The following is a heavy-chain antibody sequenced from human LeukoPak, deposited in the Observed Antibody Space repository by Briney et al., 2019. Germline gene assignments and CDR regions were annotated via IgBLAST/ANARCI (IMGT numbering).Heavy chain of an antibody. J-gene: IGHJ4*02. CDR2: LYSGGNT. D-gene: IGHD3-10*01. Sequence: GGSLRLSCAASGFNFSIHWMTWVRQAPGKGLEWVSVLYSGGNTYYADSVKGRFTISRDTSKNTLYLQMNSLRAEDTAVYYCARDFGGVAHFDYWGQGTLVTVSS. CDR3: ARDFGGVAHFDY. V-gene: IGHV3-53*01. CDR1: GFNFSIHW.